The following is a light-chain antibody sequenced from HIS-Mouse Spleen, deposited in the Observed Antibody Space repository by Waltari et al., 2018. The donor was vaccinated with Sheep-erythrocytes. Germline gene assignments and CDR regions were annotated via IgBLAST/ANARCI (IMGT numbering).Light chain of an antibody. CDR1: KLGDKY. J-gene: IGLJ2*01. Sequence: SYELTQPPSVSVSPGQTASITCSGDKLGDKYACWYQQKPGQSPVLVIYQDSKRPSGIPERFSGSNSGNTATLTISGTQAMDEADYYCQAWDSSTAWNVVFGGGTK. CDR2: QDS. CDR3: QAWDSSTAWNVV. V-gene: IGLV3-1*01.